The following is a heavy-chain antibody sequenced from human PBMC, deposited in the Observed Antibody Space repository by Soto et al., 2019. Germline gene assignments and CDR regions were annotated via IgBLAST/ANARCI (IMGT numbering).Heavy chain of an antibody. CDR3: AREWGLLPYYVTNV. V-gene: IGHV4-61*03. Sequence: SETLSLTCNVSCDSVTSGSYYWTWLRQPPGKGLEWIGYISYTGRTKYNPSLQSRVTISVDTSKNDFSLNLSSVTAADKAVYFCAREWGLLPYYVTNVRGNGTAVTVSS. CDR1: CDSVTSGSYY. J-gene: IGHJ6*04. CDR2: ISYTGRT. D-gene: IGHD7-27*01.